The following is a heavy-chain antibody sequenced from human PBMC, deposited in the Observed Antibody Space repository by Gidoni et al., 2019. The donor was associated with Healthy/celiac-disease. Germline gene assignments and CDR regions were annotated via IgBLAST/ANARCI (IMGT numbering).Heavy chain of an antibody. J-gene: IGHJ3*02. CDR1: GFTFSSYS. CDR2: ISSSSSYI. Sequence: EVQLVESGGGLVKPGGSLRLPCAASGFTFSSYSMNWVRQAPGKGLEWVSSISSSSSYIYYADSVKGRFTISRDNAKNSLYLQMNSLRAEDTAMYYCARGLKYSNYVSDAFDIWGQGTMVTVSS. CDR3: ARGLKYSNYVSDAFDI. V-gene: IGHV3-21*01. D-gene: IGHD4-4*01.